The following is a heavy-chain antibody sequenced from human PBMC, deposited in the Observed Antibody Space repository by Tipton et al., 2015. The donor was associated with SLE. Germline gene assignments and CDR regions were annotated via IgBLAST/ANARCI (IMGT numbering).Heavy chain of an antibody. CDR1: GGSFSGYY. CDR2: INHSGST. V-gene: IGHV4-34*01. CDR3: ARRQKYSSSWYGYYYGMDV. Sequence: TLSLTCAVYGGSFSGYYWSWIRQPPGKGLEWIGEINHSGSTNYNPSLKSRVTISLDTSKNQFSLKLSSVTAAVTAMYYCARRQKYSSSWYGYYYGMDVWGQGTTVTVSS. J-gene: IGHJ6*02. D-gene: IGHD6-13*01.